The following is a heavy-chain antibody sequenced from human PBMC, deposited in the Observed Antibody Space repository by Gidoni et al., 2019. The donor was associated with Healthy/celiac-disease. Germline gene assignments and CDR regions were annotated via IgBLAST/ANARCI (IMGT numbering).Heavy chain of an antibody. CDR2: ISGSGGST. Sequence: GQLLEPGGGLGQPGGSLRLSCAASGCSFSSYAMSWVRQAPGKGLEWVSAISGSGGSTYYADSVKGRFTISRATSQNTLSLQMNSLRAEDTAVYYCATSPAPTWYSRSRVGRWFDPWGQGTLVPVSS. D-gene: IGHD6-13*01. CDR3: ATSPAPTWYSRSRVGRWFDP. V-gene: IGHV3-23*01. CDR1: GCSFSSYA. J-gene: IGHJ5*02.